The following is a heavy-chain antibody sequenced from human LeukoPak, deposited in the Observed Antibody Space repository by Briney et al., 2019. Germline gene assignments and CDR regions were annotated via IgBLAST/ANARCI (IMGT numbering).Heavy chain of an antibody. V-gene: IGHV3-21*01. CDR3: ARYCSSTSCYYGMDV. J-gene: IGHJ6*02. CDR1: GFTFSSYN. CDR2: ISSSSSYI. D-gene: IGHD2-2*01. Sequence: PGGSLRLSGAASGFTFSSYNMNWVRQAPGKGLEWVSSISSSSSYIYYADSVKGRFTISRDNAKNSLYLQMNSLRAEDTAVYYCARYCSSTSCYYGMDVWGQGTTVTVSS.